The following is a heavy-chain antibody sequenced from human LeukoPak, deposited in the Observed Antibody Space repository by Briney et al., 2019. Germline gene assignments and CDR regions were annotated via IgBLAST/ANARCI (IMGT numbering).Heavy chain of an antibody. CDR2: IYYSGST. Sequence: SETLSLTCTVSGGSISSSSYYWGWIRQPPGKGLEWIGSIYYSGSTYYNPSLKSRVTISVDTSKNQFSLKLSSVTAADTAVYYCARERTFGGVILYWGQGTLATVSS. CDR1: GGSISSSSYY. CDR3: ARERTFGGVILY. D-gene: IGHD3-16*02. J-gene: IGHJ4*02. V-gene: IGHV4-39*07.